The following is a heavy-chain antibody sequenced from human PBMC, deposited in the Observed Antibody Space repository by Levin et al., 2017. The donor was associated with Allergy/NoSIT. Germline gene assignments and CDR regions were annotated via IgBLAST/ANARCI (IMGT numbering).Heavy chain of an antibody. J-gene: IGHJ4*02. D-gene: IGHD7-27*01. V-gene: IGHV2-70*11. Sequence: SGPTLVKPTQTLTLTCTFSGFSLSTSAMCVSWIRQPPGKALEWLARIDCDDDKYYSTSLKTRPTISKDTFRHQVVLTMTNMEPVATARYCCALMRVDKWGYDYWGQGTLVTVSS. CDR1: GFSLSTSAMC. CDR3: ALMRVDKWGYDY. CDR2: IDCDDDK.